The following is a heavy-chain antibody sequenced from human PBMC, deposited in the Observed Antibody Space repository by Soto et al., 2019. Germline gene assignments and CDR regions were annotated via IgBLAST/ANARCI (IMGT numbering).Heavy chain of an antibody. Sequence: SETLSLTCTVSGGSISSYYWSWIRQPAGKGLEWIGRIYTSGSTSYNPSLKSRVTMSVDTSKNQFSLKLSSVTAADTAVYYCARDPRVSSGWYVEYYYYGMDVWGQGTTVTVSS. CDR2: IYTSGST. D-gene: IGHD6-19*01. CDR3: ARDPRVSSGWYVEYYYYGMDV. V-gene: IGHV4-4*07. J-gene: IGHJ6*02. CDR1: GGSISSYY.